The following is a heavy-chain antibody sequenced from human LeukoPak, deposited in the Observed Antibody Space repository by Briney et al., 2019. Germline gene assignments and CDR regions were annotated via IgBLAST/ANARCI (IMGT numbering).Heavy chain of an antibody. CDR3: ATPYALAVPLDY. Sequence: ASVKVSCKASGYTFTGYYMHWVRQAPGQGLEWMGWINPNSGGTNYAQKFQGRVTMTRDTSISTAYMELRRLRPDDTAVYYCATPYALAVPLDYWGQGTLVTVSS. CDR1: GYTFTGYY. J-gene: IGHJ4*02. CDR2: INPNSGGT. D-gene: IGHD2-8*01. V-gene: IGHV1-2*02.